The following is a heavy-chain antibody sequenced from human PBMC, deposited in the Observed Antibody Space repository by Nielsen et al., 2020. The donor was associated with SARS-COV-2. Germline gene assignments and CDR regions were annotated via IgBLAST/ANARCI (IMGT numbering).Heavy chain of an antibody. CDR1: GFTFSPYA. D-gene: IGHD1-26*01. CDR2: ISHDGSNN. CDR3: ARGGWRYWEATYFDY. V-gene: IGHV3-30*09. Sequence: GGSLRLSCAASGFTFSPYAMHWVRQAPGKGLEWVAIISHDGSNNFYADSAKGRFAISRDNSKNTLYLQMNSMIAEDTAVYYCARGGWRYWEATYFDYWGQGTLVTVSS. J-gene: IGHJ4*02.